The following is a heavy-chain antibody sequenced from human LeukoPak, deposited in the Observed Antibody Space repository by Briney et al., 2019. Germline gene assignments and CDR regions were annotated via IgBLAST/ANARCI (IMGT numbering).Heavy chain of an antibody. CDR1: GFTFSSYA. CDR2: ISGSGGST. D-gene: IGHD1-26*01. J-gene: IGHJ4*02. Sequence: PGGSLRLSCAASGFTFSSYAMSWVRQAPGKGLEWVSAISGSGGSTYYADSVKGRFTISRDNSKNTLYLQMNSLRAEDTAVYYCAKDVAPQIVGANPGFFDYWGQGTLVTVSS. CDR3: AKDVAPQIVGANPGFFDY. V-gene: IGHV3-23*01.